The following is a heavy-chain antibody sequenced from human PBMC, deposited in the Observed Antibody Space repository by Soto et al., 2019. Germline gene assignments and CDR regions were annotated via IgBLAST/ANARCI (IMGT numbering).Heavy chain of an antibody. J-gene: IGHJ4*02. V-gene: IGHV4-39*01. CDR2: VYYTGST. CDR3: ARHAFYGDFIKRFDY. CDR1: GGSISNNNYY. Sequence: SETLSLTCTVSGGSISNNNYYWGWIRQPPGKGLEWIVSVYYTGSTYYNPSLKSRVTISVDTSKSQFSLKLSSVTAADTAVYYCARHAFYGDFIKRFDYWGQGTLVTVSS. D-gene: IGHD4-17*01.